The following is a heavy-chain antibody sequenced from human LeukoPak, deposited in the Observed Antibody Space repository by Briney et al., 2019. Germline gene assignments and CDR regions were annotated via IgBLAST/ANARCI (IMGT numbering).Heavy chain of an antibody. J-gene: IGHJ4*02. CDR3: ARVLDFWSGLYPVYYFDY. D-gene: IGHD3-3*01. CDR1: GYTFTGYY. V-gene: IGHV1-18*04. CDR2: ISAYNGNT. Sequence: GASVKVSCKASGYTFTGYYLHWVRQAPGQGLEWMGWISAYNGNTNYAQKLQGRVTMTTDTSTSTAYMELRSLRSDDTAVYYCARVLDFWSGLYPVYYFDYWGQGTLVTVSS.